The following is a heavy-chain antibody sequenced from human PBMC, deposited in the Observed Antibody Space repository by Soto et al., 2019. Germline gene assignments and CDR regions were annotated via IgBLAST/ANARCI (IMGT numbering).Heavy chain of an antibody. Sequence: GESLKISCKGSGYSFTSYWIGWVRQMPGKGLEWMGIIYPGDFDTRYSPSFQGPVTISADKSISTAYLQWSSLKASDTAMYYCARRVEYGSGRGENYFDYWGQGTLVTVSS. J-gene: IGHJ4*02. CDR2: IYPGDFDT. D-gene: IGHD3-10*01. CDR1: GYSFTSYW. V-gene: IGHV5-51*01. CDR3: ARRVEYGSGRGENYFDY.